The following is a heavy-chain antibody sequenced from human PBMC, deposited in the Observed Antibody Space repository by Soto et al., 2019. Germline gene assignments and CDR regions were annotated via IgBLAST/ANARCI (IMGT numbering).Heavy chain of an antibody. V-gene: IGHV4-39*02. J-gene: IGHJ2*01. CDR2: IHYTGNT. CDR3: ARILKSWHYDPSGPWYFDL. CDR1: DASISDSRRY. D-gene: IGHD3-22*01. Sequence: QLQLEESGPGLVKPSETLSLTCSVSDASISDSRRYWGWIRQPPGKGLEWIANIHYTGNTYYNPSLKSRVTISVDTSKNLFSLKLTSVTAADTAVYYCARILKSWHYDPSGPWYFDLWGRGTLVTVSS.